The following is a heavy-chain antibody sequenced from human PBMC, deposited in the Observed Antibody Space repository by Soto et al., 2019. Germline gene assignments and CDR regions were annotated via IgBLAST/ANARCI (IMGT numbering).Heavy chain of an antibody. J-gene: IGHJ4*02. CDR2: MSFDGNDK. V-gene: IGHV3-30-3*01. Sequence: PGGSLRLSCAASGFTFSSYAMHWVRQAPGKGLEWVAVMSFDGNDKHYADSVKGRFTISRDENENTLFLLMNSLRPEDTAVYYCARDRYLDSYAFDYWGQGSLVTVSS. D-gene: IGHD3-9*01. CDR3: ARDRYLDSYAFDY. CDR1: GFTFSSYA.